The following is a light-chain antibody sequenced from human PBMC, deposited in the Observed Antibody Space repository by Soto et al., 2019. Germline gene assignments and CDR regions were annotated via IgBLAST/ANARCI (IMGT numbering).Light chain of an antibody. CDR3: HQYDHWPQT. CDR1: QSVRSY. Sequence: ELVMTQAPATLSVPAGERATLSCGSSQSVRSYLAWYQQKPGQAPRLLIHGASTRAPGIPARFSGSGSGTDFTLTISSLQSEDFAAYYCHQYDHWPQTFGQGTKVDIK. CDR2: GAS. J-gene: IGKJ1*01. V-gene: IGKV3-15*01.